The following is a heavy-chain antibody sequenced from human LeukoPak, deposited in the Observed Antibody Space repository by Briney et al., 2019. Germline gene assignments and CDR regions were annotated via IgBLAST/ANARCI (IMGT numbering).Heavy chain of an antibody. CDR2: IKDDGRLK. CDR1: GFTFSRYW. Sequence: GGSLRLSCAPSGFTFSRYWMIWVRQPPGKGLEWVAGIKDDGRLKYYLDSVKGRFSVSRDNAKNSVYLQMDSLRAEDTALYYCARDASRGFDTWGQGTLVTVSS. D-gene: IGHD5-24*01. V-gene: IGHV3-7*01. J-gene: IGHJ4*02. CDR3: ARDASRGFDT.